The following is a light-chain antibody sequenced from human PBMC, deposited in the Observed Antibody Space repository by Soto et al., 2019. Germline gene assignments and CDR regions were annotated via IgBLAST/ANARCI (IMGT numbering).Light chain of an antibody. J-gene: IGKJ1*01. CDR1: QSVSSN. CDR3: QQYNNWPPWT. Sequence: EIVMTQSPATLSVSRGERATLSCRASQSVSSNLAWYQQKPGQAPRLLIYGASTRATGIPARFSGSGSGTEVTLTISSLQSEDSAVYYCQQYNNWPPWTFGQGTKVEIK. CDR2: GAS. V-gene: IGKV3-15*01.